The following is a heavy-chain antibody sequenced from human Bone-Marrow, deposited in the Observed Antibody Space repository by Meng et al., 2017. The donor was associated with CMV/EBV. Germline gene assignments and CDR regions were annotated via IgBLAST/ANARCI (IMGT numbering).Heavy chain of an antibody. Sequence: GSLRLSCTVSGGSINPYYWSWIRQPPGKGLEWIGFVYFSGSTNYNPSLKNRATISVDESKNHFSLRLTSVTAADTAVYYCARDGGLTQYYYYGMDVWGQGTTVTVSS. CDR2: VYFSGST. CDR1: GGSINPYY. CDR3: ARDGGLTQYYYYGMDV. V-gene: IGHV4-59*01. J-gene: IGHJ6*02. D-gene: IGHD2-15*01.